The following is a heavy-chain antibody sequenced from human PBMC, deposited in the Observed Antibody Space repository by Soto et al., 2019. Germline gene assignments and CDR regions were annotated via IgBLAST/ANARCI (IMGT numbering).Heavy chain of an antibody. CDR2: ISSSGYI. D-gene: IGHD3-10*02. CDR3: ARDCTVRSCYHGMDV. J-gene: IGHJ6*02. V-gene: IGHV3-21*01. CDR1: GFNFNSYT. Sequence: PGGSLRLSCAASGFNFNSYTINWVRQAPGKRLEWLSSISSSGYIFSTDSVRGRFTISRANAKNSVYMQINTLRAEDTSGYFCARDCTVRSCYHGMDVWGQGTTVTVSS.